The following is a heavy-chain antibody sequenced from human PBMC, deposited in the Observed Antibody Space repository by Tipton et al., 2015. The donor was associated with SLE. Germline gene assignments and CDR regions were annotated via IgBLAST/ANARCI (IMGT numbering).Heavy chain of an antibody. J-gene: IGHJ6*02. CDR3: ARDVRAVAGNYYYYYGMDV. CDR1: GDSITNTNYY. Sequence: TLSLTCTVSGDSITNTNYYWDWIRQPPGKGLEWIASIHYSGSTKYNPSLKSRVTISVDTSKNQFSLKLSSVTAADTAVYYCARDVRAVAGNYYYYYGMDVWGQGTTVTVSS. CDR2: IHYSGST. V-gene: IGHV4-39*07. D-gene: IGHD6-13*01.